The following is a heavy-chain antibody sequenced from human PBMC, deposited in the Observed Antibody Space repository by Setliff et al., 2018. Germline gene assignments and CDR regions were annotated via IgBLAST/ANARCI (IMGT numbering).Heavy chain of an antibody. CDR2: LHRVGTF. D-gene: IGHD3-3*01. Sequence: SETLSLTCSVSGYSIITGYYWAWTRRLPGRGLEWIGSLHRVGTFFYNPSLKGRATLSIDASKRQFSLKLTSVTAADTAAYYCARMSGFLYMDVWGKGTTVTVSS. CDR1: GYSIITGYY. V-gene: IGHV4-38-2*02. J-gene: IGHJ6*03. CDR3: ARMSGFLYMDV.